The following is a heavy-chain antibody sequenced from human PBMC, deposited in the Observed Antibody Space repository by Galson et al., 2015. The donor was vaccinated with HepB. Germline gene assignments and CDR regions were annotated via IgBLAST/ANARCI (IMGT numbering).Heavy chain of an antibody. CDR1: GFTFSSYA. D-gene: IGHD3-10*01. V-gene: IGHV3-23*01. CDR3: AKGGSGSNYHTYYYYYYMDV. J-gene: IGHJ6*03. Sequence: SLRLSCAASGFTFSSYAMSWVRQAPGKGLEWVSAISGSGGSTYYADSVKGRFTISRDNSKNTPYLQMSSLRAEDTAVYYCAKGGSGSNYHTYYYYYYMDVWGKGTTVTVSS. CDR2: ISGSGGST.